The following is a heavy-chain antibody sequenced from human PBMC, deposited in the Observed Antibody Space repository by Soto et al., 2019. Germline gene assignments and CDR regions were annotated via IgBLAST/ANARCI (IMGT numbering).Heavy chain of an antibody. J-gene: IGHJ6*02. CDR3: ARWTGAFLGDKYYYYGMDV. V-gene: IGHV5-51*01. CDR1: GYSFTSYW. Sequence: GESLKISCKGSGYSFTSYWIGWVRQMPGKGLEWMGIIYPGDSDTRYSPSFQGQVTISADKSISTAYLQWSSLKASDTAMYYCARWTGAFLGDKYYYYGMDVWGQGTKVTVSS. CDR2: IYPGDSDT. D-gene: IGHD7-27*01.